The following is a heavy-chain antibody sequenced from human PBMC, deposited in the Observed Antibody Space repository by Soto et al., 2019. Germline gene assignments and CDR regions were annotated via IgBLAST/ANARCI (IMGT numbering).Heavy chain of an antibody. V-gene: IGHV3-23*01. D-gene: IGHD3-10*01. CDR2: ISGSGGST. CDR3: AKDNNVVRGVYLY. CDR1: GFTFSSYA. Sequence: EVQLLESGGGLVQPGGSLRLSCAASGFTFSSYAMSWVRQAPGEGLEWVSAISGSGGSTYYADSVKGRFTISRDNSKNTLYLQMNSLRAEDTAVYYCAKDNNVVRGVYLYWGQGTLVTVSS. J-gene: IGHJ4*02.